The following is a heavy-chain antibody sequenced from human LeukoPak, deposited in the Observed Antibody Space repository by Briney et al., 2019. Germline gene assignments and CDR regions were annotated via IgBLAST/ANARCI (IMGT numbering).Heavy chain of an antibody. CDR2: IYYSGST. D-gene: IGHD1-26*01. Sequence: MASETLSLTCTVSGGSISSGGYYWSWIRQHPGKGLEWIGYIYYSGSTYYNPPLKSRVTISVDTSKNQFSLKLSSVTAADTAVYYCAREVGATGDYWGQGTLVTVSS. CDR1: GGSISSGGYY. CDR3: AREVGATGDY. V-gene: IGHV4-31*03. J-gene: IGHJ4*02.